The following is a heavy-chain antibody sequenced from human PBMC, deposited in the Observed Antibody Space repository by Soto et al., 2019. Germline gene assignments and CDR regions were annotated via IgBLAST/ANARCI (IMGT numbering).Heavy chain of an antibody. J-gene: IGHJ4*02. D-gene: IGHD2-2*01. CDR1: GGSFSGYY. CDR3: ARGFIVVVPAAHAYFDY. CDR2: INHSGST. Sequence: SETLSLTCAVYGGSFSGYYWSWIRQPPGKGLEWIGEINHSGSTNYNPSLKSRVTISVDTSKNQFSLKLSSVTAADTAVYYCARGFIVVVPAAHAYFDYWGQGTLVTAPQ. V-gene: IGHV4-34*01.